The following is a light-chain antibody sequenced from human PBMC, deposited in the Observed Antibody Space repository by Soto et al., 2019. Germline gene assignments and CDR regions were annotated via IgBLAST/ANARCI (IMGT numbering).Light chain of an antibody. Sequence: QSALTQPPSASGSPGQSVTISCTGASSDVGGYNFVSWYQHHPCKAPRLMIYDVTQRPSGVPDRFSGSKSGNTASLTVSGVQVDDESYYYCSSYAGSSSPVAFGGGTKVTVL. CDR2: DVT. CDR3: SSYAGSSSPVA. CDR1: SSDVGGYNF. V-gene: IGLV2-8*01. J-gene: IGLJ2*01.